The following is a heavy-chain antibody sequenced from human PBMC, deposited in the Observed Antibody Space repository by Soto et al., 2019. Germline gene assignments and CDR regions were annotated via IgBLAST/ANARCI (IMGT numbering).Heavy chain of an antibody. CDR1: GYTFTSYY. CDR2: INPSGGST. CDR3: ARDLKGEWHNWNYVGGMDV. J-gene: IGHJ6*02. D-gene: IGHD1-7*01. Sequence: ASVKVSCKASGYTFTSYYMHWVRQAPGQGLEWTGIINPSGGSTSYAQKFQGRVTMTRDTSTSTVHMELSSLRSEDTAVYYCARDLKGEWHNWNYVGGMDVWGQGTTVTVSS. V-gene: IGHV1-46*01.